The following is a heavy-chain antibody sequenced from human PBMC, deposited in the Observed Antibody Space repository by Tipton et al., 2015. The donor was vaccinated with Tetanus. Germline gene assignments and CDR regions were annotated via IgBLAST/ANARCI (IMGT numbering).Heavy chain of an antibody. D-gene: IGHD4-23*01. J-gene: IGHJ5*02. CDR3: TRDSHPTTGIIPS. V-gene: IGHV3-53*01. CDR2: IYSGGDT. CDR1: GFTVTGNY. Sequence: SLRLSCAASGFTVTGNYMSWVRQAPGKGLEWVSVIYSGGDTYYADSVKGRFTISRDNSKNTLYLQMNSLRVEDTAVYYCTRDSHPTTGIIPSWGQGTLATVSS.